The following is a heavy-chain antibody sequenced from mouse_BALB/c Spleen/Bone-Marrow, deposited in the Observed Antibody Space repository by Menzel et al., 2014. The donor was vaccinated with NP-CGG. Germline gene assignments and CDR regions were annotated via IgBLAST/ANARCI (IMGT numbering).Heavy chain of an antibody. CDR3: ARNFYGSSYFDY. J-gene: IGHJ2*01. CDR1: GYTFTAYA. CDR2: ISTYSGNT. Sequence: QVQLQQSGPELVRPGVSVKLSCKGSGYTFTAYATHWVKQSHAESLEWIGLISTYSGNTHYNQDFKGKATMTVDKSSSTAYMELARLTSEDSAIYYCARNFYGSSYFDYWGQGTTLTVSS. D-gene: IGHD1-1*01. V-gene: IGHV1-67*01.